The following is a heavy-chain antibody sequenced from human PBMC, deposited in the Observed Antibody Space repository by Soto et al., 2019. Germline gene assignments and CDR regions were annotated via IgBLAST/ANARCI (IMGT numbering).Heavy chain of an antibody. CDR3: ARAGLLWFGELLSNNWFDP. CDR2: IYYNGST. J-gene: IGHJ5*02. CDR1: GGSISSYY. D-gene: IGHD3-10*01. Sequence: SETLSLTCTVSGGSISSYYWSWIRQPPGKGLEWIGYIYYNGSTNYNPSLKSRVTISVDTSKNQFSLKLSSVTAADTAVYYCARAGLLWFGELLSNNWFDPWGQGTLVTVSS. V-gene: IGHV4-59*08.